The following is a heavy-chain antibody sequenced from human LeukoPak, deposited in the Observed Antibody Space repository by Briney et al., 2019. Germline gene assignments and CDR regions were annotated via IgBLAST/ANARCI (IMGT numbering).Heavy chain of an antibody. V-gene: IGHV3-7*01. CDR3: AREQYQLLYGRVY. J-gene: IGHJ4*02. D-gene: IGHD2-2*02. CDR2: IKQDGSEK. Sequence: GGSLRLSCAASGFTFSSYWMSWVRQAPGKGLGWVANIKQDGSEKYYVDSVKGRFTISRDNAKNSLYLQMNSLRAEDTAVYYCAREQYQLLYGRVYWGQGTLVTVSS. CDR1: GFTFSSYW.